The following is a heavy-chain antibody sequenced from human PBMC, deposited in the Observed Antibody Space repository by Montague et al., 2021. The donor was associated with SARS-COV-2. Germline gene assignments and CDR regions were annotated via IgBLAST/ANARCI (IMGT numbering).Heavy chain of an antibody. CDR1: GGSFSGYY. D-gene: IGHD6-19*01. CDR3: ARESGYSSGWRYYYGMDV. J-gene: IGHJ6*02. CDR2: LYTSGST. Sequence: SETLSLTCAVYGGSFSGYYWTWIRQPAGKGLEWIGRLYTSGSTTYNPSLKSRVTMSVDTSKNQFSLNVTSVTAADTAIYYCARESGYSSGWRYYYGMDVWGQGTTVTVSS. V-gene: IGHV4-4*07.